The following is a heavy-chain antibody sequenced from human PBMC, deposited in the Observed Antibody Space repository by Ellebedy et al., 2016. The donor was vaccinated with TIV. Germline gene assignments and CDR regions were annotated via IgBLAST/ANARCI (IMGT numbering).Heavy chain of an antibody. Sequence: SETLSLXXAVYGGSFSDYYWSWIRQPPGKGLELIGEVNHSGSTNYNPSLKSRVTISVDTSKNQFSLKLSSVTAADTAVYYCARVHCSGGSCYSTNFDYWGQGTLVTVSS. CDR3: ARVHCSGGSCYSTNFDY. D-gene: IGHD2-15*01. CDR2: VNHSGST. V-gene: IGHV4-34*01. J-gene: IGHJ4*02. CDR1: GGSFSDYY.